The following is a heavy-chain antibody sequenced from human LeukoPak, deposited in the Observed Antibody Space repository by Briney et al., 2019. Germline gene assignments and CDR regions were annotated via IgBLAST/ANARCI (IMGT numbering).Heavy chain of an antibody. D-gene: IGHD1-26*01. J-gene: IGHJ4*02. V-gene: IGHV3-74*01. CDR3: AKDVGKWESLHFFDY. Sequence: PGGSLRLSCAASGFTFSSYWMHWVRQAPGKGLVWVSRISDGGSTTTYADSVKGRFTISRDDSRNTLYLQMNSLRGDDTAVYYCAKDVGKWESLHFFDYWGQGTLVTVSS. CDR2: ISDGGSTT. CDR1: GFTFSSYW.